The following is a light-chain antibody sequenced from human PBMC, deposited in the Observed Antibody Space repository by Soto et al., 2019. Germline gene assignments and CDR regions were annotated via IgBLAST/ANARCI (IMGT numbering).Light chain of an antibody. CDR1: QNINSN. CDR3: QQYNNWIT. V-gene: IGKV3-15*01. CDR2: GAS. Sequence: EIVLTQSPATLSLSPGERATLSCRASQNINSNLAWYQQKPGQAPRLLIYGASTRATGLPARFSGSGSGTEFTLTISSLQSEDFALYFCQQYNNWITFGQGTRLEIK. J-gene: IGKJ5*01.